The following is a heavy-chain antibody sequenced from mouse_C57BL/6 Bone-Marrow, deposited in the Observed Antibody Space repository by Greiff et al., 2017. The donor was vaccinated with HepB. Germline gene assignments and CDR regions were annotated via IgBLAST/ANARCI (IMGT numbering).Heavy chain of an antibody. CDR3: ARGGDYYGSGDY. J-gene: IGHJ2*01. V-gene: IGHV3-6*01. Sequence: DVQLQESGPGLVKPSQSLSLTCSVTGYSITSGYYWNWIRQFPGNKLEWMGYISYDGSNNYNPSLKNRISITRDTSKNQFFLKLNSVTTEDTATYYCARGGDYYGSGDYWGQGTTLTVSS. D-gene: IGHD1-1*01. CDR1: GYSITSGYY. CDR2: ISYDGSN.